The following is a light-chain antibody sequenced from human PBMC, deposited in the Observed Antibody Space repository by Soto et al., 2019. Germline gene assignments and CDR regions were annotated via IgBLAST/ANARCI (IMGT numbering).Light chain of an antibody. Sequence: DIQMTQSPSSLSASVGDRVTIPCRASQAISNHLAWYQQKPGKAPKVLIYSASTLHSGVPSRFSGSGSGTEFTLTISSLQPEDVATYYCQRHNSAPPVTFGPGTKVDIK. CDR3: QRHNSAPPVT. J-gene: IGKJ3*01. CDR1: QAISNH. V-gene: IGKV1-27*01. CDR2: SAS.